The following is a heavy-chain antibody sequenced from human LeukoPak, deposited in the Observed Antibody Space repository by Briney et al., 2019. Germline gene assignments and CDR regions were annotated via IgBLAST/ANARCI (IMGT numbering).Heavy chain of an antibody. CDR3: ARVRHYYDSSGYRDAFDI. J-gene: IGHJ3*02. Sequence: SETLSLTCAVSGGSISSSNWWSWVRQPPGKGLEWIGEIYHSGSTNYNPSLKSRVTISVDKSKNQFSLKLSSVTAADTAVYYCARVRHYYDSSGYRDAFDIWGQGTMVTVSS. V-gene: IGHV4-4*02. D-gene: IGHD3-22*01. CDR1: GGSISSSNW. CDR2: IYHSGST.